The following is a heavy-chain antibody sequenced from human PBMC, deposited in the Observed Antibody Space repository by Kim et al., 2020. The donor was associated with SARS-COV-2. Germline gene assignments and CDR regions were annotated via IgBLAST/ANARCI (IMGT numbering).Heavy chain of an antibody. Sequence: GGSLRLSCAASGLDFSSYWMHWVRQAPGKGLEWVCNIKRDGSEKHYVDSVKGRFTISRDNAKISLYLQMNNLRADDTAVYYCAAPTATIGAPQDHWGRGTLVTVSS. CDR1: GLDFSSYW. CDR3: AAPTATIGAPQDH. V-gene: IGHV3-7*01. J-gene: IGHJ4*02. CDR2: IKRDGSEK. D-gene: IGHD4-4*01.